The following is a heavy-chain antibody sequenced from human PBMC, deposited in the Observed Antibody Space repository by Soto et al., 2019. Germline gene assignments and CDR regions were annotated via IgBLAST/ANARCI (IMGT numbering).Heavy chain of an antibody. D-gene: IGHD6-13*01. Sequence: GGSRRLSCAASGFTFSSYAMSWVRQAPGKGLEWVSAISGGGGSTYYADSVKGRFTISRDNSKNTLYLQMNSLRAEDTAVYYCAKGKVAAAPQHYYYYGMDVWGQGTTVTVS. J-gene: IGHJ6*02. CDR1: GFTFSSYA. CDR3: AKGKVAAAPQHYYYYGMDV. CDR2: ISGGGGST. V-gene: IGHV3-23*01.